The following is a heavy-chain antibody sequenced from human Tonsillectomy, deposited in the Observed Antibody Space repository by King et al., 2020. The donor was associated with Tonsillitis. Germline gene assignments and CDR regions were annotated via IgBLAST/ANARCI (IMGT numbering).Heavy chain of an antibody. J-gene: IGHJ6*02. D-gene: IGHD3-16*02. CDR3: ARGPQNWGTYRYDSYYHGMDA. V-gene: IGHV1-46*01. CDR2: INPSGGST. Sequence: VQLVESGAEVKKPGASVKVSCKASGYTFTSNYMHWVRQAPGQGLEWMGIINPSGGSTTYARKFQGRVTMTRDTSTSTVCMELSSLRSEDTAVYYCARGPQNWGTYRYDSYYHGMDAWGQGKTVTVSS. CDR1: GYTFTSNY.